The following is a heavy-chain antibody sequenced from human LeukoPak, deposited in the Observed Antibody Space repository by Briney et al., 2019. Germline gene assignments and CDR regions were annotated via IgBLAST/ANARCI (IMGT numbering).Heavy chain of an antibody. Sequence: PGGSLRLSCAASGFTFRTFWMHWVRQAPGKGLVWVPRINSDGSFTNYADSVKGRFTISRDNAKNTLYLRMNSLRGEDTAIYYCATSGRYAEDAFDIWGQGTMVTVSS. CDR1: GFTFRTFW. J-gene: IGHJ3*02. D-gene: IGHD3-16*01. CDR3: ATSGRYAEDAFDI. V-gene: IGHV3-74*01. CDR2: INSDGSFT.